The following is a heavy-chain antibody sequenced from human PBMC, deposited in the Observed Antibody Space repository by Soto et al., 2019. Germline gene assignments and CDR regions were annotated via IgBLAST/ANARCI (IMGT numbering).Heavy chain of an antibody. J-gene: IGHJ4*02. Sequence: LSLTCTVSGASISSSSYYWGWIRQPPGKGLEWIGSIYYSGSTYYNPSLRSRVTISVDTSKNQFSLKLTSVTAADTAVYYCERQAILAWVGYCGRGTPVTVSS. CDR2: IYYSGST. V-gene: IGHV4-39*01. D-gene: IGHD1-26*01. CDR1: GASISSSSYY. CDR3: ERQAILAWVGY.